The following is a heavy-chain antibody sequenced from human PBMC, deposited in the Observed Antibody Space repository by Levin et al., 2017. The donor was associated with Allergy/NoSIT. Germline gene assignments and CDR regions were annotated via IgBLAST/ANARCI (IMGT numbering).Heavy chain of an antibody. Sequence: GASVKVSCAASGFTFSSYAMSWVRQAPGKGLEWVSAISGSGGSTYYADSVKGRFTISRDNSKNTLYLQMNSLRAEDTAVYYCARENHLLLNLYDYWGQGTLVTVSS. J-gene: IGHJ4*02. V-gene: IGHV3-23*01. CDR3: ARENHLLLNLYDY. D-gene: IGHD3-10*01. CDR2: ISGSGGST. CDR1: GFTFSSYA.